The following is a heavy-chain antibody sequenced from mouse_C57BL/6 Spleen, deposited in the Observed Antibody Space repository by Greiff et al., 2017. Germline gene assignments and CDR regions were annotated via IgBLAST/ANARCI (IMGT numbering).Heavy chain of an antibody. CDR1: GYTFTSYW. D-gene: IGHD4-1*01. CDR2: IHPNSGST. Sequence: QVQLQQPGAELVKPGASVKLSCQASGYTFTSYWMHWVKQRPGKGLEWIGLIHPNSGSTNSNEKFKSKATLTVDKYSSTAYMQLSSLTSEDSAVYYCARSGTRDWRDYGGQGTAVTVSS. V-gene: IGHV1-64*01. CDR3: ARSGTRDWRDY. J-gene: IGHJ4*01.